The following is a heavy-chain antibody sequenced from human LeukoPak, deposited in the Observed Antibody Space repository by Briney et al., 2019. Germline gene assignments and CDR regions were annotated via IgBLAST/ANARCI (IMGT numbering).Heavy chain of an antibody. D-gene: IGHD3-22*01. CDR2: IYSGGTT. V-gene: IGHV3-53*01. CDR3: ARGGYYDTSGYYYVGYFQL. Sequence: GGSLRLSGAASGFTVSNDYMSWVRQAPGKGLEWVSVIYSGGTTYYADSVKGRFTTSRDNSKNTLSLQMNSLRAEDTAVYYCARGGYYDTSGYYYVGYFQLWGQGTLVTVSS. J-gene: IGHJ1*01. CDR1: GFTVSNDY.